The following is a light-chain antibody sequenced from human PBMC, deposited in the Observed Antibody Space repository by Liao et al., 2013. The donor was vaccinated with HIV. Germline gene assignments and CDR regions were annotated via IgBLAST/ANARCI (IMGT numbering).Light chain of an antibody. Sequence: SYELTQPPSVAVSPGQTAIITCSGDRLGDKYISWYHQKPGQSPVLVMYEDTRRPSGIPERFSGSNSGNTATLTISKVEAGDEADYFCQVWDSSSDRRVFGGGTKLTVL. CDR1: RLGDKY. J-gene: IGLJ3*02. V-gene: IGLV3-1*01. CDR3: QVWDSSSDRRV. CDR2: EDT.